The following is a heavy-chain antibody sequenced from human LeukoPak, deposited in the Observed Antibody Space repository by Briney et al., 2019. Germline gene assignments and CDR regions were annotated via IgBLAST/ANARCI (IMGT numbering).Heavy chain of an antibody. Sequence: GGSLRLSCAASGFTFSSFAMSWVRQAPGKGLEWVSTITDSGDTTYSADSVKGRFTISRDNAKNSLYLQMNSLRAEDTALYYCAKDRYYDYGDFDFDYWGQGTLVTVSS. CDR1: GFTFSSFA. CDR2: ITDSGDTT. J-gene: IGHJ4*02. V-gene: IGHV3-23*01. D-gene: IGHD4-17*01. CDR3: AKDRYYDYGDFDFDY.